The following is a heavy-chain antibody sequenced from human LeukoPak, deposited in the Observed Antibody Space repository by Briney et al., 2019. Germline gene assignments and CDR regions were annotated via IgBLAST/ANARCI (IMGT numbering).Heavy chain of an antibody. Sequence: GGSLILSCAASGFTFSSYAMSWVRQAPGKGLEWVSAISGSGGSTYYADSVKGRFTISRDNSKNTLYLQLNSLRAEDTALYYCAKDGRDCRSTSWYSYYYYYGMEVLGQGTTVTVSS. CDR1: GFTFSSYA. CDR2: ISGSGGST. V-gene: IGHV3-23*01. D-gene: IGHD2-2*01. J-gene: IGHJ6*02. CDR3: AKDGRDCRSTSWYSYYYYYGMEV.